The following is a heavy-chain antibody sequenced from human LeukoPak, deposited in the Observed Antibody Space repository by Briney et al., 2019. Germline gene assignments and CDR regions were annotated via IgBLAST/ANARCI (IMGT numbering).Heavy chain of an antibody. J-gene: IGHJ4*02. Sequence: ASVTVSCTASGGTFSSYAISWVRQAPGQGLEWMGRIIPILGIANYAQKFQGRVTITADKSTTTAYMELSSLRSEDTAVYYCARVVVITTTGAFDYWGQGTLVTVSS. V-gene: IGHV1-69*04. CDR2: IIPILGIA. CDR1: GGTFSSYA. D-gene: IGHD3-22*01. CDR3: ARVVVITTTGAFDY.